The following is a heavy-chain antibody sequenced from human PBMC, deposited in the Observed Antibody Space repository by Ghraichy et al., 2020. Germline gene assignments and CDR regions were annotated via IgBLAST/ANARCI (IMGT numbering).Heavy chain of an antibody. CDR1: GGSISSSSSYY. V-gene: IGHV4-39*01. Sequence: SQTLSLTCSVSGGSISSSSSYYWGWIRQPPGKGLEWIGNIYYSGSTYYNPSLKSRVTISVDTSKNQFSLKLSSGTAADTAMYYCARSSWLRKDYYYYALDVWGQGTTVTVSS. J-gene: IGHJ6*02. CDR3: ARSSWLRKDYYYYALDV. D-gene: IGHD6-13*01. CDR2: IYYSGST.